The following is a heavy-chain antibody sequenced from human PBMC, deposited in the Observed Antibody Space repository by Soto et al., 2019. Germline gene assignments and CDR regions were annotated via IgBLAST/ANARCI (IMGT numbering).Heavy chain of an antibody. CDR3: ARVRYDIFTGYPEYYFVY. D-gene: IGHD3-9*01. CDR2: IYYSGST. Sequence: PSETLSLTCTVSGGSISSYYWSWIRQPPGKGLEWIGYIYYSGSTNYNPSLKSRVTISVDTSKNQFSLKLSSVTAADTAVYYCARVRYDIFTGYPEYYFVYWGPGTLVTVFS. CDR1: GGSISSYY. J-gene: IGHJ4*01. V-gene: IGHV4-59*01.